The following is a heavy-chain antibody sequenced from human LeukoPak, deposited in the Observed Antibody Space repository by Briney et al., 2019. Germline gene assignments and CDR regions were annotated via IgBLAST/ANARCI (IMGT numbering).Heavy chain of an antibody. J-gene: IGHJ4*02. V-gene: IGHV4-39*01. D-gene: IGHD3-22*01. CDR1: GGSISSSSYY. Sequence: SETLSLTCTVSGGSISSSSYYWGWIRQPPGKGLEWIGNIYYTGSSYYNPSLKSRVTISVDTSKNQFSLKLSSVTAADTAVYYCARGPLNYYYDSSGYKGGLDYWGQGTLVTVSS. CDR2: IYYTGSS. CDR3: ARGPLNYYYDSSGYKGGLDY.